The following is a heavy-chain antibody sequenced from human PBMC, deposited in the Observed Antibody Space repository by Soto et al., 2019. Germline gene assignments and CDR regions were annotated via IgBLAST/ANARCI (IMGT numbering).Heavy chain of an antibody. D-gene: IGHD2-2*03. Sequence: NPSETLSLTCAVSGGSITSYYWSWIRQAPGKGLEWIGNIYYRGSTNYNPSLKSRVTISVDTSKNQFSLKMSSVTAADTAVYFCARLDMIQYYFDYWGQGTLVTVSS. V-gene: IGHV4-59*01. CDR3: ARLDMIQYYFDY. CDR2: IYYRGST. J-gene: IGHJ4*02. CDR1: GGSITSYY.